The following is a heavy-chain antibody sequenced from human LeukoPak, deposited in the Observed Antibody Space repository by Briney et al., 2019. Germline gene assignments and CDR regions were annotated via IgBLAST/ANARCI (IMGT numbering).Heavy chain of an antibody. CDR1: GGSISSSSYY. Sequence: PSETLSLTCTVSGGSISSSSYYWGWIRQPPGKRLEWIGSIYYSGSTYYNPSLKSRVTISVDTSKNQFSLKLSSVTAADTAVYYCARPMAAAGLDYWGQGTLVTVSS. J-gene: IGHJ4*02. CDR2: IYYSGST. V-gene: IGHV4-39*01. CDR3: ARPMAAAGLDY. D-gene: IGHD6-13*01.